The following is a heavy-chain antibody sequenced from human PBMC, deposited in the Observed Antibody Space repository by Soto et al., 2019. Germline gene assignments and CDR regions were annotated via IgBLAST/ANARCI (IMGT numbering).Heavy chain of an antibody. Sequence: QVQLVQSGAEVKKPGASVRDSCRASGYTFTNYAMHWVRQAPGQSLEWMGGINVGNGNTKYSQKFQGRVTITRDTSASTVYMELSSLISEDTAVYYCARDPSVGAPGYSSSWYPYWGQGTLVTVSS. CDR1: GYTFTNYA. J-gene: IGHJ4*02. CDR2: INVGNGNT. V-gene: IGHV1-3*01. D-gene: IGHD6-13*01. CDR3: ARDPSVGAPGYSSSWYPY.